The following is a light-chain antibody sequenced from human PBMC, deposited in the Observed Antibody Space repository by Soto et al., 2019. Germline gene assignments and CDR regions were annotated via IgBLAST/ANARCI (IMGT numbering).Light chain of an antibody. V-gene: IGLV2-14*02. CDR1: SGDVGNYNL. CDR2: HVT. CDR3: CSLTTSHTYV. J-gene: IGLJ1*01. Sequence: QSALTQPASVSGSPGQSIPISCTGTSGDVGNYNLVSWYQQRPGKAPKLMIYHVTYRPSGVSNRYSGSKSGNSASLTISGLQADDEADYYCCSLTTSHTYVFGSGTKVTVL.